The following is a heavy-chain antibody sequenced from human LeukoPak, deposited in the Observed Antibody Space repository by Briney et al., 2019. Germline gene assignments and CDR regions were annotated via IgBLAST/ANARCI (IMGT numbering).Heavy chain of an antibody. D-gene: IGHD3-9*01. V-gene: IGHV3-30*04. CDR3: ARDMLGVLRYFDWLAPGNFDY. Sequence: GRSLRLSCAASGFTFGSYAMHWVRQAPGKGLEWVAVISYDGSNKYYADSVKGRFTISRDNSKNTLYLQMNSLRAEDTAVYYCARDMLGVLRYFDWLAPGNFDYWGQGTLVTVSS. CDR1: GFTFGSYA. CDR2: ISYDGSNK. J-gene: IGHJ4*02.